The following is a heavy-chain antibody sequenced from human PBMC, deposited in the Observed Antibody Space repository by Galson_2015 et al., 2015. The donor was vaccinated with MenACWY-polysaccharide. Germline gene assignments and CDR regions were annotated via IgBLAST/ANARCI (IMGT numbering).Heavy chain of an antibody. D-gene: IGHD3-3*01. V-gene: IGHV4-59*01. CDR3: ARAGRFLQWSREWFDP. CDR2: IYYSGST. J-gene: IGHJ5*02. Sequence: SETLSLTCTVTGGSINDYYWSWIRQPPGKGLEWIGYIYYSGSTNYNPSLKSRVTISVDTSKNQFSLKLSSVTAADTAIYYCARAGRFLQWSREWFDPWGQGTLVTVSS. CDR1: GGSINDYY.